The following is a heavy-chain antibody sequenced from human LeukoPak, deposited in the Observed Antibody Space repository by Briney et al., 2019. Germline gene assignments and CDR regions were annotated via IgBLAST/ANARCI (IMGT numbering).Heavy chain of an antibody. CDR1: GFTFRSYG. D-gene: IGHD3-16*01. CDR3: ARPYYDDSPTD. J-gene: IGHJ4*02. V-gene: IGHV3-33*08. CDR2: IRYDGSNK. Sequence: GGSLRLSCAASGFTFRSYGMHWVRQAPGKGLEWVAFIRYDGSNKYYADSVKGRSTISRDNARNSLYLQMHSLRGEDTAIYYCARPYYDDSPTDWGQGTLVTVSS.